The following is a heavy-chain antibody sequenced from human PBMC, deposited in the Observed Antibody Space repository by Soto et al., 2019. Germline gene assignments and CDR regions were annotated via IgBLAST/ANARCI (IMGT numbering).Heavy chain of an antibody. V-gene: IGHV1-69*01. D-gene: IGHD3-16*01. CDR1: GGLFSSYA. CDR2: IIPVFGTP. J-gene: IGHJ4*02. CDR3: ARGDSPYVWFNEF. Sequence: QEQLVQSGAEVKRPGSSVKVSCKDSGGLFSSYAISWVRQAPGQGLEWMGVIIPVFGTPYYAQKFQGRVTISADESTNTAYMELSSLTSEDTAMYYCARGDSPYVWFNEFWGQGSLVTVSS.